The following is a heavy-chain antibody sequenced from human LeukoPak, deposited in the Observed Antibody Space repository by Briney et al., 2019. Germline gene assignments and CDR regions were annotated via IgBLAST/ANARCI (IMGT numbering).Heavy chain of an antibody. Sequence: SGGSLRLSCAASGFTFSSYAMNWARQAPGKGLERVASINHNGNVNYYVDSVKGRFTISRDNAKNSLYLQMSNLRAEDTAVYFCARGGGLDVWGQGATVTVSS. D-gene: IGHD3-16*01. CDR1: GFTFSSYA. V-gene: IGHV3-7*03. CDR2: INHNGNVN. CDR3: ARGGGLDV. J-gene: IGHJ6*02.